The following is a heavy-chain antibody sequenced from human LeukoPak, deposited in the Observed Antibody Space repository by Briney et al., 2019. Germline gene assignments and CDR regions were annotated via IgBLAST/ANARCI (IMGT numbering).Heavy chain of an antibody. J-gene: IGHJ4*02. CDR1: GFGFSNYA. Sequence: AGGSLRLSCAASGFGFSNYAMSGVRQAPGKGLEWVSTISGNSITTYYAGSVKGRFTISRDNSKNTLYLHIKSLRAEDMAIYYCAKETGGYYDSPGYYHFDYWGQGSLVTVSS. CDR2: ISGNSITT. CDR3: AKETGGYYDSPGYYHFDY. D-gene: IGHD3-22*01. V-gene: IGHV3-23*01.